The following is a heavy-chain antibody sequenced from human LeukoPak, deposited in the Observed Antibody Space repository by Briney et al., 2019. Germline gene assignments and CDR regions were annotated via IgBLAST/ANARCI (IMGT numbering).Heavy chain of an antibody. J-gene: IGHJ4*02. Sequence: PSETLSLTCAVSGGSISTYYWNWIRQPPGKGLEWIGYIYYSGSTNYNPSLKSRVTISVDTSRNQFSLKLSSVTAADTAVCYCARSRGYSYGFDYWGQGTLVTVSS. CDR2: IYYSGST. D-gene: IGHD5-18*01. CDR1: GGSISTYY. V-gene: IGHV4-59*01. CDR3: ARSRGYSYGFDY.